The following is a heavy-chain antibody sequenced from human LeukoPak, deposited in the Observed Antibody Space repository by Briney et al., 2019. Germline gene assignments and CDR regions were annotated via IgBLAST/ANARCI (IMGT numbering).Heavy chain of an antibody. J-gene: IGHJ4*02. CDR3: ARAQLGTPTDC. Sequence: GGSLRLSCAASGFTLTTYEMCWVRQAPGKGLVWVSRLTADGSSTIYPDSVMGRFTVSRDIVKNTLYLEMNTLRDEDTAVYYCARAQLGTPTDCWGQGTLVTVSS. D-gene: IGHD1-26*01. CDR1: GFTLTTYE. CDR2: LTADGSST. V-gene: IGHV3-74*01.